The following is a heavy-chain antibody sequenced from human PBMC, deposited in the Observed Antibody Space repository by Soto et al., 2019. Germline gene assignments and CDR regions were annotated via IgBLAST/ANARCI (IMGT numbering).Heavy chain of an antibody. D-gene: IGHD5-18*01. CDR3: AKEGYSYGPPHFDY. Sequence: GGSLRLSCAASGFSFGDSTMHWVRQAPGKGLEWVGRIRSEANSYATSYRASVKGRFTISRDDSKNTAYLQMNSLRAEDTAVYYCAKEGYSYGPPHFDYWGQGTLVTVSS. CDR2: IRSEANSYAT. CDR1: GFSFGDST. J-gene: IGHJ4*02. V-gene: IGHV3-73*01.